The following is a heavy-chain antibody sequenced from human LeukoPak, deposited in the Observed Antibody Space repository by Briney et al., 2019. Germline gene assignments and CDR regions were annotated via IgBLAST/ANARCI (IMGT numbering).Heavy chain of an antibody. CDR2: ISGSGGAT. V-gene: IGHV3-23*01. J-gene: IGHJ4*02. CDR3: AKPVQGAYTTSNLDY. D-gene: IGHD6-6*01. Sequence: GGSLRLSCAASGFTFSSYWMSWVRQAPGKGLEWVSAISGSGGATYYADSVKGRFTISRDNSKNTLYLQMNSLRAEDTAVYYCAKPVQGAYTTSNLDYWGRGTLVTVSS. CDR1: GFTFSSYW.